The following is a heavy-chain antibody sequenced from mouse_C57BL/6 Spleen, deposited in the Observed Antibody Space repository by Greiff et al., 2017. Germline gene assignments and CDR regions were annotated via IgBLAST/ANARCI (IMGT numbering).Heavy chain of an antibody. D-gene: IGHD2-5*01. CDR2: IHPNSGST. J-gene: IGHJ3*01. V-gene: IGHV1-64*01. CDR3: ARAGSNYGAWFAY. Sequence: VQLQQPGAELVKPGASVKLSCKASGYTFTSYWMHWVKQRPGQGLEWIGMIHPNSGSTNYNEKFKSKATLTVEKSSSTAYRQLSSLTSEDSAVYYCARAGSNYGAWFAYWGQGTLVTVSA. CDR1: GYTFTSYW.